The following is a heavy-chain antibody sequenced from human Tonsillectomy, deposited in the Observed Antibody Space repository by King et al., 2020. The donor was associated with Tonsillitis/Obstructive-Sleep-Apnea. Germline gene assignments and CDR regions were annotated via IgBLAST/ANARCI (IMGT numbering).Heavy chain of an antibody. CDR3: AREPRSPPSMAFDY. CDR2: IYSGGTT. CDR1: GFTVSDNY. J-gene: IGHJ4*02. Sequence: GQLVQSGGGLIQPGGSLRLSCAASGFTVSDNYMSWVRQAPGKGLEWVSVIYSGGTTYYADSVKGRFTISRDNSKNTLYLQMNSLRAEDTAVYYCAREPRSPPSMAFDYWGQGTLVTVSS. V-gene: IGHV3-53*01. D-gene: IGHD2/OR15-2a*01.